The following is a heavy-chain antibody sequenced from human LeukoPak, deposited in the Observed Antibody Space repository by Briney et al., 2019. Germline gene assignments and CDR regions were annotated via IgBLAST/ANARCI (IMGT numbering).Heavy chain of an antibody. J-gene: IGHJ5*02. Sequence: SETLSLTCAVYGGSFSGYYWSWIRQPPGKGLEWTGEINHSGSTNYNPSLKSRVTISVDTSKNQFSLKLSSVTAADTAVYYCAVTRYDFWSGYKGWFDPWGQGTLVTVSS. D-gene: IGHD3-3*01. V-gene: IGHV4-34*01. CDR3: AVTRYDFWSGYKGWFDP. CDR1: GGSFSGYY. CDR2: INHSGST.